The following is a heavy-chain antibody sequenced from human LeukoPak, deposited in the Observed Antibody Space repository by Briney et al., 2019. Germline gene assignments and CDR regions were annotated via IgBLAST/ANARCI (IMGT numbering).Heavy chain of an antibody. CDR3: GASGVTTSLGYYYYGMDV. CDR2: ISAYNGNT. Sequence: GASVKVSCKASGYTFTNYGISWVRQAPGQGLEWMGWISAYNGNTNYAQKLQGRVTMTTDTSTSTAYMELRSLRSDDTAVYYCGASGVTTSLGYYYYGMDVWGQGTTVTVSS. CDR1: GYTFTNYG. J-gene: IGHJ6*02. D-gene: IGHD4-17*01. V-gene: IGHV1-18*01.